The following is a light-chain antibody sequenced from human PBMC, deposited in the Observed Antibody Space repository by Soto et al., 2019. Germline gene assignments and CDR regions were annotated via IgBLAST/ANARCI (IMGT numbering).Light chain of an antibody. V-gene: IGKV3-20*01. J-gene: IGKJ4*01. Sequence: EKVMTHSPSTLSAYPGATATLSCRAGQTIGRNYLAWYQQKPGQAPRLLIFSTYTRATGIPERFSGGGSGTDFTLSIIRLEPEDFAVYYCQQYARSPLLTVGGGTKVEIK. CDR2: STY. CDR3: QQYARSPLLT. CDR1: QTIGRNY.